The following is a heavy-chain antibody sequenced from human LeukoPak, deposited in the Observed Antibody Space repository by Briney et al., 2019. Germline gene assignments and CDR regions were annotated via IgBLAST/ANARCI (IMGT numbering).Heavy chain of an antibody. V-gene: IGHV1-3*01. J-gene: IGHJ6*02. CDR1: GYTFTSYA. CDR2: INAGNGNT. D-gene: IGHD6-13*01. Sequence: ASVKVSCKASGYTFTSYAMHWVRQAPGQRLEWMGWINAGNGNTKYSQKFQGGVTITRDTSASTAYMELRSLRPDDTAVYYCARPGAAAGSYYYYGMDVWGQGTTVTVSS. CDR3: ARPGAAAGSYYYYGMDV.